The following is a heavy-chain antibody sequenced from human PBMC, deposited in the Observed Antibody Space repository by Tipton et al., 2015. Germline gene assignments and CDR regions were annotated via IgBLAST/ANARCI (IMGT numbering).Heavy chain of an antibody. J-gene: IGHJ4*02. CDR3: ARDSAMYYFDY. CDR1: GGSISSGGYY. Sequence: TLSLTCTVSGGSISSGGYYWSWIRQHPGKGLEWIGYIYYSGSTYYNPSLKSRVSISVDTSKNQFSLKLSSVTAADTAVYYCARDSAMYYFDYWGQGTLVTVSS. CDR2: IYYSGST. V-gene: IGHV4-31*03.